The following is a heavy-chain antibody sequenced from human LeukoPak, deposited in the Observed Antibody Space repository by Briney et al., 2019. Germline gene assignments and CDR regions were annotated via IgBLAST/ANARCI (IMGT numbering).Heavy chain of an antibody. CDR1: GYTFTSYD. Sequence: ASVKVSCKASGYTFTSYDITWVRQAPGQGLEWMGWMSPNSGNTGYAQKFQGRVTMTRNTSITTAYMELSSLTSEDPAVYYCARETTIPPYYFDYWGLGSQVTVSP. D-gene: IGHD3-9*01. CDR2: MSPNSGNT. CDR3: ARETTIPPYYFDY. V-gene: IGHV1-8*01. J-gene: IGHJ4*02.